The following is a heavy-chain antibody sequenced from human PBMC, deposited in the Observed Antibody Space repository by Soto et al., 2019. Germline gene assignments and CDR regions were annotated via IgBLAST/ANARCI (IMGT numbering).Heavy chain of an antibody. J-gene: IGHJ6*03. D-gene: IGHD3-3*01. CDR3: ASGLRFLEWLSPDYYYYYMDV. CDR1: GFTFSDYY. V-gene: IGHV3-11*01. CDR2: ISSSGSTI. Sequence: GGSLRLSCAASGFTFSDYYMSWIRQAPGKGLEWVSYISSSGSTIYYADSVKGRFTISRDNAKNSLYLQMNSLRAEDTAVYYCASGLRFLEWLSPDYYYYYMDVWGKGTTVTVSS.